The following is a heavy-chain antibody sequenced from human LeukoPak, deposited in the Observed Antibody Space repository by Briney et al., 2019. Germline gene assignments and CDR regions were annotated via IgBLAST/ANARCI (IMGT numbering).Heavy chain of an antibody. J-gene: IGHJ4*02. CDR1: GFTFSSYG. CDR2: IWYDGSNK. Sequence: PGGSLRLSCAASGFTFSSYGMHWVRQAPGKGLEWVAVIWYDGSNKYYADSVKGRFTISRDNSKNTLYLQMNSLRDEDTAVYYCARDLRSKGTQGHWGQGTLVSVSS. D-gene: IGHD1-14*01. CDR3: ARDLRSKGTQGH. V-gene: IGHV3-33*01.